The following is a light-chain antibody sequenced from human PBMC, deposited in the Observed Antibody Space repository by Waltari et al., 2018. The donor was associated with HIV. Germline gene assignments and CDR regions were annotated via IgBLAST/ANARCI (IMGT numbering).Light chain of an antibody. CDR1: QRVLDSSNNKNF. Sequence: DIVLTQSPDSLAVYLGERATITCKSSQRVLDSSNNKNFLAWSQQKPGQPPKLLISWASTRESGVPGRFSGSGSGTDFTLTISSLQAEDVAVYYCQQYYTTPFTFGPGTKVDIK. CDR3: QQYYTTPFT. CDR2: WAS. J-gene: IGKJ3*01. V-gene: IGKV4-1*01.